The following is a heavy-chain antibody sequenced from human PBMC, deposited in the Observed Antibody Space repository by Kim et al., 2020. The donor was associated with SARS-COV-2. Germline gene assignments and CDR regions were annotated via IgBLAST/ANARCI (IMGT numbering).Heavy chain of an antibody. CDR2: IIPIFGTA. CDR1: GGTFSSYA. D-gene: IGHD6-13*01. Sequence: SVKVSCKASGGTFSSYAISWVRQAPGQGLEWMGGIIPIFGTANYAQKFQGRVTITAYESTSTAYMELSSLRSEDTAVYYCARDRHPYSSSWYDAFDIWGQGTMVTVSS. V-gene: IGHV1-69*13. CDR3: ARDRHPYSSSWYDAFDI. J-gene: IGHJ3*02.